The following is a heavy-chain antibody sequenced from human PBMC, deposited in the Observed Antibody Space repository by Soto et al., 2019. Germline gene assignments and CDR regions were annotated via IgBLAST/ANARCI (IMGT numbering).Heavy chain of an antibody. J-gene: IGHJ6*02. D-gene: IGHD2-8*02. CDR3: ARDRSLVNYYGMDV. V-gene: IGHV3-53*01. CDR1: GFTVSSNY. CDR2: IYSGGST. Sequence: PGGSLRLSCAASGFTVSSNYMSWVRQAPGKGLEWVSVIYSGGSTYYADSVKGRFTISRDNSKNTLYLQMNSLRAEDTAVYYCARDRSLVNYYGMDVWGQGPRSPSP.